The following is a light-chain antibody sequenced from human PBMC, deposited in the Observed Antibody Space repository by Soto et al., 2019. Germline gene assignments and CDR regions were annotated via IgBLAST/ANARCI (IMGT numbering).Light chain of an antibody. V-gene: IGKV1-5*01. CDR2: DAS. CDR1: QSISSW. CDR3: QQFNSDSPGA. J-gene: IGKJ1*01. Sequence: DIQMTQSPSTLSASVGDRVTITCRASQSISSWLAWYQQKPGKAPKLLIYDASSLESGAPSRFSGSGSGTEFTLTISSLQPDDFATNYCQQFNSDSPGAFGQGTKVDI.